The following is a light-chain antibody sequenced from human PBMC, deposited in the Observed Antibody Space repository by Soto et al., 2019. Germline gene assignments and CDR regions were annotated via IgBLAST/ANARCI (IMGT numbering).Light chain of an antibody. CDR3: QSYDSSLSGVV. CDR2: GNS. CDR1: SSNIGAGYD. V-gene: IGLV1-40*01. J-gene: IGLJ2*01. Sequence: QSALTQPASVSGSPEQSITISCTGSSSNIGAGYDVHWYQQLPGTAPKLLIYGNSNRPSGVPDRFSGSKSGTSASLAITGLQAEDEADYYCQSYDSSLSGVVFGGGTQLTVL.